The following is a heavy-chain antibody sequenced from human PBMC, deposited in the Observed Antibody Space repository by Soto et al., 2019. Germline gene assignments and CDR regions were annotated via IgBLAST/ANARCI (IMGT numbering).Heavy chain of an antibody. J-gene: IGHJ6*02. CDR2: IYYSGST. CDR1: GGSISSYY. V-gene: IGHV4-59*01. Sequence: SETLSLTCTVSGGSISSYYWSWIRQPPGKGLEWIGYIYYSGSTNYNPSLKSRVTISVDTSKNQFSLKLSSVTAADTAVYYCARDPAIYSGKFDYGLDVWGRGTTVTVSS. CDR3: ARDPAIYSGKFDYGLDV. D-gene: IGHD4-4*01.